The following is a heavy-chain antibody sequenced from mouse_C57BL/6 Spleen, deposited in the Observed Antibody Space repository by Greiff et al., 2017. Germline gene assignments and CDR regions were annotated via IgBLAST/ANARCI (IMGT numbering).Heavy chain of an antibody. J-gene: IGHJ4*01. CDR3: ARDGNYGSTTPYAMDY. Sequence: QVQLQQSGAELARPGASVTLSCKASGYTFTSYGISWVKQRTGQGLEWIGEIYPRSGNTYYNEKFKGKATLTADKSSSTAYMELRSLTSEDSAVYFCARDGNYGSTTPYAMDYWGQGTSVTVSS. CDR1: GYTFTSYG. CDR2: IYPRSGNT. D-gene: IGHD1-1*01. V-gene: IGHV1-81*01.